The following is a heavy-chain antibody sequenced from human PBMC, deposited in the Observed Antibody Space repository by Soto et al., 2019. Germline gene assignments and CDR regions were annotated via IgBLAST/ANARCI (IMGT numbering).Heavy chain of an antibody. CDR1: GVSFNNNG. Sequence: QVQLVQSGAEVKKPGCSVKVSCKTSGVSFNNNGIGWVRQAPGHGLEWMGGVSPPFRTSNYARKFQGRISITADASTGTVNMELSSLTSEDTAQYYCARVLYYGSGSYSPYGMDVWGQGTTVTVSS. CDR3: ARVLYYGSGSYSPYGMDV. J-gene: IGHJ6*02. CDR2: VSPPFRTS. V-gene: IGHV1-69*01. D-gene: IGHD3-10*01.